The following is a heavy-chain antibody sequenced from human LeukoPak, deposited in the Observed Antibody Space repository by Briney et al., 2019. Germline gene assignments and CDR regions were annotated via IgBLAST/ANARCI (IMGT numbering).Heavy chain of an antibody. Sequence: PGVSQSLSCIASVHTLWEHYVVWVREAPGKGGEWVSHITNNTGRYNTHYGASLKGKFIISRDDSRKSLYLQMNSLKSEDTAAYYCARVALGNYGEYDYWGQGTLVTVSS. CDR2: ITNNTGRYNT. V-gene: IGHV3-72*01. J-gene: IGHJ4*01. CDR1: VHTLWEHY. D-gene: IGHD4/OR15-4a*01. CDR3: ARVALGNYGEYDY.